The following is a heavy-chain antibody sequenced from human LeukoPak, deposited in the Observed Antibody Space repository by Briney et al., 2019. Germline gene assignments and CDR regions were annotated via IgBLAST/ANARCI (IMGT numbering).Heavy chain of an antibody. CDR1: GGSISSSSYY. Sequence: PSETLSLTCTVSGGSISSSSYYWGWIRQPPGKGLEWIGSIYYSGSTYYNPSLKSRVTISVDTSKNQFSLKLSSVTAADPAVYYCARRGIVGATVDYWGQGTLVTVSS. CDR3: ARRGIVGATVDY. D-gene: IGHD1-26*01. CDR2: IYYSGST. J-gene: IGHJ4*02. V-gene: IGHV4-39*01.